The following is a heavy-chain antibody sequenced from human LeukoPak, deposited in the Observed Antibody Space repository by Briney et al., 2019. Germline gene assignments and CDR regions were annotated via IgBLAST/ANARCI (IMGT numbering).Heavy chain of an antibody. CDR1: GVSFSGYY. V-gene: IGHV4-34*01. D-gene: IGHD2-15*01. CDR2: INHSGST. CDR3: ARAPLRVYCSGGSCYQGNYYYYGMDV. Sequence: SEILSLTCAVYGVSFSGYYWSWIRQPPGKGLEWIGEINHSGSTNYNPSLKSRVTISVDTSKNQFSLKLSSVTAADTAVYYCARAPLRVYCSGGSCYQGNYYYYGMDVWSQGTTVTVSS. J-gene: IGHJ6*02.